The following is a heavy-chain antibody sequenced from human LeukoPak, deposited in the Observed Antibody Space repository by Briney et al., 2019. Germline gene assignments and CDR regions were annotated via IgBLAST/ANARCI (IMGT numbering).Heavy chain of an antibody. CDR3: ARDRTSVGGLDY. J-gene: IGHJ4*02. CDR1: GFSVSNKY. CDR2: INSIGTTL. V-gene: IGHV3-11*01. Sequence: GGSLRLSCAASGFSVSNKYITWFRQAPGKRLEWLSHINSIGTTLYYADSVKGRFTISRDNDRNSLYLQMNSLRDEDTAVYYCARDRTSVGGLDYWGPGTLVTVSS. D-gene: IGHD4-23*01.